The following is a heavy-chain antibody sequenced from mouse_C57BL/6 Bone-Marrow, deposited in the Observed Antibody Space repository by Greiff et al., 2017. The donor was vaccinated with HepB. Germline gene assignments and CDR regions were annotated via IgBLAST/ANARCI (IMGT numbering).Heavy chain of an antibody. D-gene: IGHD4-1*01. V-gene: IGHV5-16*01. CDR3: ARAPNWDDFDY. Sequence: DVKLVESEGGLVQPGSSMKLSCTASGFTFSDYYMAWVRQVPEKGLEWVANINYDGSSTYYLDSLKSRFIISRDNAKNILYLQMSNLKSEDTATYYCARAPNWDDFDYWGQGTTLTVSS. CDR1: GFTFSDYY. J-gene: IGHJ2*01. CDR2: INYDGSST.